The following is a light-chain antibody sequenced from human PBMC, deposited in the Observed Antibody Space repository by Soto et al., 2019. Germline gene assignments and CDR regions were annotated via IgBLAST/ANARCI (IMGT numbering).Light chain of an antibody. Sequence: QSVLTQPPSASGTPGQRVTISCSGSSSNIGSTTVNWYQQLPGTAPNLLIYSNNQRPSGVPDRFSVSKSGTSASLAISGLQSEDEADYYCAAWDDSLNGLNYVFGTG. V-gene: IGLV1-44*01. CDR2: SNN. CDR1: SSNIGSTT. CDR3: AAWDDSLNGLNYV. J-gene: IGLJ1*01.